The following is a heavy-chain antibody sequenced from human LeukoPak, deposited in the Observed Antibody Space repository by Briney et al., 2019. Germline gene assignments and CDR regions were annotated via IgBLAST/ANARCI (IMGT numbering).Heavy chain of an antibody. Sequence: PSHTLSLTCTVCGGSVSSYYWSWIRQPPANLLEWIGYISNSGNTNYNPSLKSRVTISIDTSRNQFSLKMSSVTAADTAVYYCARRPSRLVFDYWGQGTLVTVSS. CDR3: ARRPSRLVFDY. V-gene: IGHV4-59*08. J-gene: IGHJ4*02. CDR1: GGSVSSYY. CDR2: ISNSGNT.